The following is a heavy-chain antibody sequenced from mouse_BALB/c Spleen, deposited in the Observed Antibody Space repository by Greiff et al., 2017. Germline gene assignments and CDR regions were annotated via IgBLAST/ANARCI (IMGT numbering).Heavy chain of an antibody. CDR3: GRREYDDYAMDY. J-gene: IGHJ4*01. D-gene: IGHD2-3*01. CDR1: GFTFSSFG. Sequence: EVQGVESGGGLVQPGGSRKLSCAASGFTFSSFGMHWVRQAPEKGLEWVAYISRGSSNIYYADTVKGRFTISRDNPKNTLFLQMTSLKSEDTAMYYGGRREYDDYAMDYWGQGTSVTVSS. V-gene: IGHV5-17*02. CDR2: ISRGSSNI.